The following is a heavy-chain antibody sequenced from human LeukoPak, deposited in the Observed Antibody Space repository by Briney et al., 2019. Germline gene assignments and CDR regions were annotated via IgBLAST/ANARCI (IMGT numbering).Heavy chain of an antibody. CDR1: GYTFTGYY. D-gene: IGHD5-24*01. CDR2: INPNSGGT. Sequence: ASVKVSCKASGYTFTGYYMHWVRQAPGQGLEWMGWINPNSGGTNYAQKFQGRVTMTRDTSISTAYMELSRLRSDDTAVYYCARGANLGFRGDGYNFDYWGQGTLATVSS. V-gene: IGHV1-2*02. CDR3: ARGANLGFRGDGYNFDY. J-gene: IGHJ4*02.